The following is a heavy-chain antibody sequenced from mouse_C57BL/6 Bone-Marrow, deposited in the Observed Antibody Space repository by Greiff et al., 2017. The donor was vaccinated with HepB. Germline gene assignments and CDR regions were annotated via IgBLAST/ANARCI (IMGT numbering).Heavy chain of an antibody. D-gene: IGHD2-2*01. CDR2: IHPNSGST. J-gene: IGHJ4*01. V-gene: IGHV1-64*01. CDR3: ARGVTTEYAMDY. Sequence: VQLQQPGAELVKPGASVKLSCKASGYTFTSYWMHWVKQRPGQGLEWIGMIHPNSGSTNYNEKFKSKATLTVDKSSSTAYMQLSSLTSEDSAVYYCARGVTTEYAMDYWGQGTSVTVSS. CDR1: GYTFTSYW.